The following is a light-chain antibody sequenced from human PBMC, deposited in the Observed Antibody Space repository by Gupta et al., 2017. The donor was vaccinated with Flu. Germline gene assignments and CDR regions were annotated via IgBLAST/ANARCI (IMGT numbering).Light chain of an antibody. V-gene: IGKV1-39*01. J-gene: IGKJ1*01. CDR2: AAS. CDR3: QQRYSTLWR. Sequence: DIQMTQSPSSLSASVGDRVTITCRASQSISSYLNWYQQKPGKAPKLLIYAASSLQSGVPSRFSGSGYGTDFTLTISRRQPEDFATYYCQQRYSTLWRFGQGTKVEIK. CDR1: QSISSY.